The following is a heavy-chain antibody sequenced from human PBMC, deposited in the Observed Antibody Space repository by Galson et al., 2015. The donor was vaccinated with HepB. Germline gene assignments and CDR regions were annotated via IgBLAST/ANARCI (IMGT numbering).Heavy chain of an antibody. CDR1: GFTFSTYW. J-gene: IGHJ4*02. CDR2: IKQDGSEK. D-gene: IGHD3-3*01. CDR3: ARYDFWTGSYQDY. Sequence: SLRLSCAASGFTFSTYWMSWVRQAPGKGLEWVAKIKQDGSEKYIVDSVKGRFTISRDNAKNSLYLHMSSLRAEDTGVYYCARYDFWTGSYQDYWGQGTLVTISS. V-gene: IGHV3-7*01.